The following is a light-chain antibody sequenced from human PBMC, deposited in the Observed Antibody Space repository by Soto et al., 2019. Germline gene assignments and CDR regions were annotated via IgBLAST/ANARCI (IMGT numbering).Light chain of an antibody. CDR3: QQYGGSTRT. CDR2: GAS. Sequence: MMMTQSPATFSVSPGERVTLSCRTSHSVNSYVAWYQQKPGQAPRLLLYGASTRATGIPDRFTGSGSGTDFTLSISRLEPEDFAVYYCQQYGGSTRTFGQGTKVDIK. CDR1: HSVNSY. V-gene: IGKV3-20*01. J-gene: IGKJ1*01.